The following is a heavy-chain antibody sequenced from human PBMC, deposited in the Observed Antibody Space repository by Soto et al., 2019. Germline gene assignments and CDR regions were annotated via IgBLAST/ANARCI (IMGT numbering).Heavy chain of an antibody. D-gene: IGHD3-10*01. V-gene: IGHV4-34*01. J-gene: IGHJ6*02. CDR2: INHSGST. CDR1: GGSFRGCY. CDR3: ARLSEGSGSYYYYYYGMEV. Sequence: PXETLCVNCAVYGGSFRGCYWSWIRQPPGKGLEWIGEINHSGSTNYNPSLKSRVTISVDTSKNQFYLKLSYVTAADTAVYYCARLSEGSGSYYYYYYGMEVWGQGTTVTVT.